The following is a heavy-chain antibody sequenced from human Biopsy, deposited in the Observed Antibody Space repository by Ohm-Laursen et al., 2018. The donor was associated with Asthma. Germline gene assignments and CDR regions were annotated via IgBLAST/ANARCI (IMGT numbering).Heavy chain of an antibody. Sequence: SLRLSCTASGFTFSSYAMHWVRQAPGKGLEWVAVISYDGSNKYYADSVKGRFTISRDNSKNTLYLQMNSLRAEDTAVYYCAREGIAVAHFDYWGQGTLVTVSS. CDR2: ISYDGSNK. CDR3: AREGIAVAHFDY. J-gene: IGHJ4*02. V-gene: IGHV3-30-3*01. D-gene: IGHD6-19*01. CDR1: GFTFSSYA.